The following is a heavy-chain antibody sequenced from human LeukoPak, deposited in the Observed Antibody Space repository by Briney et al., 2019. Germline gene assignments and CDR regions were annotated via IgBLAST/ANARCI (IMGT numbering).Heavy chain of an antibody. Sequence: GGSLRLSCAASGFTFSSYWMSWVRQAPGKGLEWVANIKQDGSEKYYVDSVKGRFTISRDNAKNSLYLQMNSLRAEDTAVYYCAREQVTLTAYYFDYWGQGTLVTVSS. V-gene: IGHV3-7*01. J-gene: IGHJ4*02. CDR3: AREQVTLTAYYFDY. CDR2: IKQDGSEK. CDR1: GFTFSSYW.